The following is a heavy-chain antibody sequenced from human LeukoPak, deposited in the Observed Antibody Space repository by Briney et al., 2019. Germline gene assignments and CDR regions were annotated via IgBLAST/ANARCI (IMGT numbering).Heavy chain of an antibody. V-gene: IGHV3-33*01. J-gene: IGHJ4*02. CDR3: ATDSIRPATDFDY. D-gene: IGHD2-2*01. Sequence: RGSLRLSCAASGFTFSAYGMYLVRQAPGTGLEWVAVIWSDGGKRYNSDSVKGRFTISRDSSKNTLYLQMNSLRADDTAVYYCATDSIRPATDFDYWGQGTLVTVSS. CDR2: IWSDGGKR. CDR1: GFTFSAYG.